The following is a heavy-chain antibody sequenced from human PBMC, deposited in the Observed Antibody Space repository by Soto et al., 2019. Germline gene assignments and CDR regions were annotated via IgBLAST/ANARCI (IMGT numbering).Heavy chain of an antibody. CDR3: VRDGLDYYDTERLYFDK. Sequence: EVQLVESGGGPVRPGGSLKLSCAASGFNFITYSLSWVRQAPGKGLDWVASISSSAVYLDYADSVKGRFTISRDNANNSPYLQMNSLRAEDTATYYCVRDGLDYYDTERLYFDKWGQGTLVTVSS. D-gene: IGHD3-22*01. V-gene: IGHV3-21*01. CDR1: GFNFITYS. CDR2: ISSSAVYL. J-gene: IGHJ4*02.